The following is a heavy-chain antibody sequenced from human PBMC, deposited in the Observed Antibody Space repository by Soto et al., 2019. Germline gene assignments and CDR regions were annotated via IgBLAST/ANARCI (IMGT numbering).Heavy chain of an antibody. J-gene: IGHJ4*02. Sequence: LRLSWAASGFTVSSNYMSRVRQAPGHGLAWASVIYSGGSTYYADSVKGRFTIYRDNSKNTLYLQMNSLRAEDTAVHYCARDRHYYDSHGFGYWGQGAL. CDR3: ARDRHYYDSHGFGY. CDR1: GFTVSSNY. V-gene: IGHV3-53*01. CDR2: IYSGGST. D-gene: IGHD3-22*01.